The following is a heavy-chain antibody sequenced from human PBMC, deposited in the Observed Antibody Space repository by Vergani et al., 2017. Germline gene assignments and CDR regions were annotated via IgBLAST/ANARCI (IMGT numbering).Heavy chain of an antibody. J-gene: IGHJ6*02. V-gene: IGHV3-9*01. CDR2: ISWNSGSI. CDR1: GFTFDDYA. D-gene: IGHD3-3*01. CDR3: ARGRITIFGVVPYYGMDV. Sequence: EVQLVESGGGLVQPGRSLRLSCAASGFTFDDYAMHWVRQAPGKGLEWVSGISWNSGSIGYADSVKGRFTISRDNAKNSLYLQMNSLRAEDTALYYCARGRITIFGVVPYYGMDVWGQGTTVTVSS.